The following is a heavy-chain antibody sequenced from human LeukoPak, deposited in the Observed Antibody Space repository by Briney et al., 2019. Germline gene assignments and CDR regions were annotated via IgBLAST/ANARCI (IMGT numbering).Heavy chain of an antibody. CDR2: INTNTGNP. CDR3: ARDFSSWYGDKGRFDP. J-gene: IGHJ5*02. V-gene: IGHV7-4-1*02. CDR1: GYTFTSYA. Sequence: ASVKVSCKASGYTFTSYAMNWVRQAPGQGLEWMGWINTNTGNPTYAQGFTGRFVFSLDTSVGTAYLQISSLKAEDTAVYYCARDFSSWYGDKGRFDPWGQGTLVTVSS. D-gene: IGHD6-13*01.